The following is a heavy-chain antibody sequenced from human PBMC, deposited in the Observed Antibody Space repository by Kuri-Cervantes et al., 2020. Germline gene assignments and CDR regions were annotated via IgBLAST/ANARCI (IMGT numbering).Heavy chain of an antibody. Sequence: GGSLRLSCAASGFTFSSYGMHWVRQAPGKGLEWVAVISYDGSNKYYADSVKGQFTISRDNSKNTLYLQMNSLRAEDTAVYYCAKSFGKVGATGYFDYWGQGTLVTVSS. J-gene: IGHJ4*02. CDR3: AKSFGKVGATGYFDY. CDR2: ISYDGSNK. CDR1: GFTFSSYG. V-gene: IGHV3-30*18. D-gene: IGHD1-26*01.